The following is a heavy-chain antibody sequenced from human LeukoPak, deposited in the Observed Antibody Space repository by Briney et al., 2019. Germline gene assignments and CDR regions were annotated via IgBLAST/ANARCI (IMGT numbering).Heavy chain of an antibody. J-gene: IGHJ4*02. Sequence: GASVKVSCKASGYAFTSYYMHWVRQAPGQGLEWMGRINPNSGDTNYAQKFQRRVAMTRDTSINTAYMELTRLRSDDTAVYYCADAYYYDSSAYYFRTWGQGTLVTVSS. V-gene: IGHV1-2*06. CDR2: INPNSGDT. CDR3: ADAYYYDSSAYYFRT. D-gene: IGHD3-22*01. CDR1: GYAFTSYY.